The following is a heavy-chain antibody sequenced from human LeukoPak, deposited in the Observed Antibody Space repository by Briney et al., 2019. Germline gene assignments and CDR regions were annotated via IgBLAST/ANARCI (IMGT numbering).Heavy chain of an antibody. CDR2: IYHSGST. Sequence: SETLSLTCSVSGYSISSGNYWGWIRLPPGKGLQWSGSIYHSGSTYYNPSLNSRITMSIDTSKNRFSLRLSSVTAADTAVFFCARLPERSDLLPSYANSFDWWGQGTLVTVSS. CDR3: ARLPERSDLLPSYANSFDW. V-gene: IGHV4-38-2*01. J-gene: IGHJ4*02. D-gene: IGHD3-9*01. CDR1: GYSISSGNY.